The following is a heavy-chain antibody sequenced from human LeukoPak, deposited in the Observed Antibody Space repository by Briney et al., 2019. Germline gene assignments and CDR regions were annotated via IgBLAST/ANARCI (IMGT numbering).Heavy chain of an antibody. J-gene: IGHJ4*02. V-gene: IGHV3-11*04. CDR2: ISSSGSPI. D-gene: IGHD3-3*01. CDR3: ARAYDFWSGYRIDY. Sequence: GGSLRLSCAASGFTFSDYYMSWIRQAPGKGLEWVSYISSSGSPIYYADSVKGRLTISRDNAKNSLYLQMNSLRAEDTALYYCARAYDFWSGYRIDYWGQGTLVTVSS. CDR1: GFTFSDYY.